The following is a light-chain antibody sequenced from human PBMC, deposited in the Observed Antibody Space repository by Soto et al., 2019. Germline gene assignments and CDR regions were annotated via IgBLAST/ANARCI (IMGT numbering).Light chain of an antibody. J-gene: IGKJ1*01. V-gene: IGKV3-20*01. CDR3: QQYGSSPS. CDR2: GAS. CDR1: QSVSSSY. Sequence: EMLMTQSPATLSVSPREKATLSCRASQSVSSSYLAWYQQKPGQAPRLLIYGASSRATGIPDRLSGSASGTEFTLTISRLEPEDSAVDDCQQYGSSPSFGQGTKVDIK.